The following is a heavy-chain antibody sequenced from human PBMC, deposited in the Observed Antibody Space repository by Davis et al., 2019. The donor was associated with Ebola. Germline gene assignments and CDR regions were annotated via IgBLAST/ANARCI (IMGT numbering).Heavy chain of an antibody. CDR3: AKVTHTYKNLYYFDY. V-gene: IGHV3-9*01. CDR1: GFTFDDYA. CDR2: ISRISDSI. J-gene: IGHJ4*02. Sequence: GGSLRLSCAASGFTFDDYAMHWVRQVPGKGLEWVSHISRISDSIGYADSVKGRFTISRDNAKESLYLQMNSLKPEDTALYYCAKVTHTYKNLYYFDYWGQGTLVTVSS. D-gene: IGHD1-14*01.